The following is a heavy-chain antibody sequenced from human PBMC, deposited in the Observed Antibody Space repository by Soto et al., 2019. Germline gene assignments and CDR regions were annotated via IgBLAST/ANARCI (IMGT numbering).Heavy chain of an antibody. J-gene: IGHJ6*02. CDR2: ISGSGGST. CDR3: AKDIVLAPTPYYYYYYGMDV. V-gene: IGHV3-23*01. Sequence: GSLRLSCAASRFTFSSYAMNWVRQAPGKGLEWVAAISGSGGSTDFADSVKDRFTISRDNSKNTLYLQMNSLRAEDTAVYYCAKDIVLAPTPYYYYYYGMDVWGQGTTVTVSS. CDR1: RFTFSSYA. D-gene: IGHD2-2*01.